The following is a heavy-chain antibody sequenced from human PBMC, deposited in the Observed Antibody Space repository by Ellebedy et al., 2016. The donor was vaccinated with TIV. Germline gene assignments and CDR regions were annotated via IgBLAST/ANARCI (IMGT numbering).Heavy chain of an antibody. D-gene: IGHD2-8*02. J-gene: IGHJ4*02. Sequence: PGGSLRLSCAASGFSFSDYYMTWIRQAPGKGLEWISYISSSGNTIFYADSVKGRFTISRDNARKSLDLQMTSLRAEDTAVYYCARVGLNSLATGLFYWGQGALVTVSS. CDR1: GFSFSDYY. CDR2: ISSSGNTI. V-gene: IGHV3-11*01. CDR3: ARVGLNSLATGLFY.